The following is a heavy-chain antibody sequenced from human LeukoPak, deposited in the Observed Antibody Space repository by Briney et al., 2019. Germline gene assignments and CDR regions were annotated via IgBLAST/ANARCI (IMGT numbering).Heavy chain of an antibody. J-gene: IGHJ4*02. CDR1: GGTFSSYV. D-gene: IGHD3-10*01. CDR3: ATRIGIYYGSGSYLAY. Sequence: ASVKVSCKASGGTFSSYVISWVRQAPGQGLEWMGIINPSGGSTSYAQKFQGRVTMTRDTSTSTVYMELSSLRSEDTAVYYCATRIGIYYGSGSYLAYWGQGTLVTVSS. V-gene: IGHV1-46*03. CDR2: INPSGGST.